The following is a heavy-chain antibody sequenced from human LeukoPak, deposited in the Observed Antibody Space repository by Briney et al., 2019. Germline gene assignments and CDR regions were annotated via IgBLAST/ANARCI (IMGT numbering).Heavy chain of an antibody. Sequence: GGSLRLSCAASGFTFDDYAMHWVRQAPGKGLEWVSGISWNSGSIGYADSVKGRFTISRDNAKNSLYLQMNSLRAEDTAVYYCARDPVLLWFGELGYFDYWGQGTLVTVSS. V-gene: IGHV3-9*01. CDR3: ARDPVLLWFGELGYFDY. D-gene: IGHD3-10*01. CDR2: ISWNSGSI. J-gene: IGHJ4*02. CDR1: GFTFDDYA.